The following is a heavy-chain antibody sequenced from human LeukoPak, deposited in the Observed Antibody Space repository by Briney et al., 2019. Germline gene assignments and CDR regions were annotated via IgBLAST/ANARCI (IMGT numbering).Heavy chain of an antibody. CDR1: GFTFSSYG. CDR3: ARDVGDSYSSSWYRD. CDR2: ISYDGSNK. Sequence: GGSLRLSCAASGFTFSSYGMHWVRQAPGKGLEWVAVISYDGSNKYYADSVKGRFTISRDNAKNSLYLQMNSLRAEDTAVYYCARDVGDSYSSSWYRDWGQGTLVTVSS. J-gene: IGHJ4*02. D-gene: IGHD6-13*01. V-gene: IGHV3-30*03.